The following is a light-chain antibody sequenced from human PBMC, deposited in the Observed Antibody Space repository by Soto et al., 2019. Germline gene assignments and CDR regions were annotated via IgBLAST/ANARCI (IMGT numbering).Light chain of an antibody. CDR3: QQYQISPPDT. CDR2: GAS. V-gene: IGKV3-15*01. Sequence: EIVMTQSPATLSVSPGERATLSCRASQSVRSNLAWYQQKPGQAPRLLIYGASTRATGIPARFSGSGSGTDFTLTISSLQSEDFAVYYCQQYQISPPDTFGQGTKLEIK. J-gene: IGKJ2*01. CDR1: QSVRSN.